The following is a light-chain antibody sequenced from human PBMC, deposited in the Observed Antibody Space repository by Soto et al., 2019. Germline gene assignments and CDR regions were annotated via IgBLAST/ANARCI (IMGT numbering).Light chain of an antibody. CDR3: QSLNSFTLT. Sequence: IQLTQSPSSLSASVGDRVTITCRASQDIVTYLAWYQQKPGKAPKLLIYLASTLQGGVPSRFSGSGSGTDFTLTISSLQPEDVATYYCQSLNSFTLTFGVGNKVDI. CDR2: LAS. CDR1: QDIVTY. J-gene: IGKJ4*01. V-gene: IGKV1-9*01.